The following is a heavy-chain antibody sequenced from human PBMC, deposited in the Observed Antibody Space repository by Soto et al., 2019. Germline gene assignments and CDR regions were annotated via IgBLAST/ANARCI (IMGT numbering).Heavy chain of an antibody. CDR1: GFTFSNYG. D-gene: IGHD2-21*02. Sequence: QVQLVESGGGVVQPGRSLRLSCAASGFTFSNYGMHWVRQAPGKGLEWVAVIWYDGSDKYYADSVKDRFTISRDNSKNTLYLKMNSLRAEDTAVYYCARGVTAGDYWGQGTLVTVSS. J-gene: IGHJ4*02. CDR2: IWYDGSDK. V-gene: IGHV3-33*01. CDR3: ARGVTAGDY.